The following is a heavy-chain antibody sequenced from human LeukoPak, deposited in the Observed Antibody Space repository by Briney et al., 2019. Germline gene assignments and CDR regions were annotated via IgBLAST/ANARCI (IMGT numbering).Heavy chain of an antibody. V-gene: IGHV1-2*06. CDR3: GREGRNGGYRLGY. CDR1: GYTFTGYY. J-gene: IGHJ4*02. D-gene: IGHD5-24*01. CDR2: INPNSGGT. Sequence: ASVKVSCKASGYTFTGYYMHWVRQAPGQGLERMRRINPNSGGTNYAQKFQGRVTMTRDTSISTAYMELSRLRSDDTAVYYCGREGRNGGYRLGYWGQGTLVTVSS.